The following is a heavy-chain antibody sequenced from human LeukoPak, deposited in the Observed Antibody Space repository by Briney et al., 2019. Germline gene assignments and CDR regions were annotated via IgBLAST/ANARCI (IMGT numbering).Heavy chain of an antibody. Sequence: SVKVSCKASGYTFTSYGISWVRQAPGQGLEWMGGIIPIFGTANYAQKFQGRVTITADKSTSTAYMELSSLRSEDTAVYYCARALPKIPGYYDYYYYMDVWGKGTTVTVSS. D-gene: IGHD3-3*01. CDR3: ARALPKIPGYYDYYYYMDV. CDR2: IIPIFGTA. J-gene: IGHJ6*03. V-gene: IGHV1-69*06. CDR1: GYTFTSYG.